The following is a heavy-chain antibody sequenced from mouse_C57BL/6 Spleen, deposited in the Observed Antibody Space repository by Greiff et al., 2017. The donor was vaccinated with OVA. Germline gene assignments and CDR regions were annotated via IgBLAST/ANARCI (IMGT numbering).Heavy chain of an antibody. CDR2: IDPSDSST. Sequence: QVQLQQPGAELVKPGASVKLSCKASGYTFTSYWMQWVKQRPGQGLEWIGEIDPSDSSTNYNQKFTGKATLTVDTSSSAAYRQLSSLTYEDSAVYCGARPSTGWGAMDYWGQGTSVTVSA. J-gene: IGHJ4*01. D-gene: IGHD3-2*02. V-gene: IGHV1-50*01. CDR3: ARPSTGWGAMDY. CDR1: GYTFTSYW.